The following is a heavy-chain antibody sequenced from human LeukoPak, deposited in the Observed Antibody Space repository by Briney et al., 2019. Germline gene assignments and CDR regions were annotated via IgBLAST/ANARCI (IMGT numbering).Heavy chain of an antibody. CDR1: GFTFSSYS. Sequence: GGSLRLSCAASGFTFSSYSMNWVRKAPGKGLEWVSYISSSSSTIYYADSVKGRFTISRDNAKNSLYLQMNSLRAEDTAVYYCARVIVGAANYWGQGTLVTVSS. V-gene: IGHV3-48*04. D-gene: IGHD1-26*01. CDR2: ISSSSSTI. J-gene: IGHJ4*02. CDR3: ARVIVGAANY.